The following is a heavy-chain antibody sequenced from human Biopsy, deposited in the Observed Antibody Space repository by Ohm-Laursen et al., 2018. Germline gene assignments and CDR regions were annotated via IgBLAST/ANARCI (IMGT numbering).Heavy chain of an antibody. J-gene: IGHJ4*02. CDR2: ISASGNHI. V-gene: IGHV3-21*01. D-gene: IGHD2-8*01. CDR3: ARDGEAKYCKHGVCPSDF. CDR1: GFTFRGFS. Sequence: SLRLSCLESGFTFRGFSMNWVRQAPGKGLEWVSSISASGNHIYYTDSVKGRFTVSRDNGKNSVYLQMNSLRVEDTAVYYCARDGEAKYCKHGVCPSDFWGQGTLVAVSS.